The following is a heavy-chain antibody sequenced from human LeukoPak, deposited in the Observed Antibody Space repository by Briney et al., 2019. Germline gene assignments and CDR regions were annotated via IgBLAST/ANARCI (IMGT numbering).Heavy chain of an antibody. V-gene: IGHV1-2*02. J-gene: IGHJ4*02. Sequence: GASVKVSCKASGYTFTGYYMHWVRQAPGQGLEWMGWINPNSGGTNYAQKFHGRVTMTRDTSISTAYMELSRLRSDDTAVYYCATTMVRGVIFDYWGQGTLVTVSS. CDR1: GYTFTGYY. D-gene: IGHD3-10*01. CDR2: INPNSGGT. CDR3: ATTMVRGVIFDY.